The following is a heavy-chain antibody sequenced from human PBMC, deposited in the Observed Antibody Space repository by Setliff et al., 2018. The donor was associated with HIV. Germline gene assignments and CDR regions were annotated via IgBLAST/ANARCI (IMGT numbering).Heavy chain of an antibody. CDR3: ARSRYSSSSGDY. Sequence: GASVKVSCKASGYTFSRYAMHWVRQAPGQRLEWMGWISTCNGNTNYAPKLQGRVTMTTDTSTSTAYMELRSLTSDDTAVYYCARSRYSSSSGDYWGQGTLVTVS. CDR1: GYTFSRYA. V-gene: IGHV1-18*01. J-gene: IGHJ4*02. CDR2: ISTCNGNT. D-gene: IGHD6-6*01.